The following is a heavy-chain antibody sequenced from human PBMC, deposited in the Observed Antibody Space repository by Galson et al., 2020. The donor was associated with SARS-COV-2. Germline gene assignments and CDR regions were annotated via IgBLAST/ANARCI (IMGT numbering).Heavy chain of an antibody. CDR1: GFTFSSYG. CDR2: IWYDGSNK. V-gene: IGHV3-33*01. Sequence: GGSLRLSCAASGFTFSSYGMHWVRQAPGKGLEWVAIIWYDGSNKDYAASVKGRFTISRDNFKNTLDLQMNSLRVEDTAVYFCAREGNSGMYYTDESCDYWGQGTLVTVSS. D-gene: IGHD1-26*01. CDR3: AREGNSGMYYTDESCDY. J-gene: IGHJ4*01.